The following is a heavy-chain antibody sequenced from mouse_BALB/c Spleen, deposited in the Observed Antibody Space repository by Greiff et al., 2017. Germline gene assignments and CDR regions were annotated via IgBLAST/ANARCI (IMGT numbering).Heavy chain of an antibody. J-gene: IGHJ4*01. CDR1: GYSITSGYY. Sequence: EVQLQQSGPGLVKPSQSLSLTCSVTGYSITSGYYWNWIRQFPGNKLEWMGYISYDGSNNYNPSLKNRISITRDTSKNQFFLKLNSVTTEDTATYYCARDGLGDYAMDYWGQGTSVTVSS. CDR3: ARDGLGDYAMDY. CDR2: ISYDGSN. V-gene: IGHV3-6*02.